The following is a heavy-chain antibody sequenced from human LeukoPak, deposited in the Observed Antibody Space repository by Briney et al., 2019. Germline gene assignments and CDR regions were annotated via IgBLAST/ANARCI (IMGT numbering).Heavy chain of an antibody. D-gene: IGHD3-22*01. CDR3: ARDSSTNFGVITLTFDY. V-gene: IGHV1-18*01. J-gene: IGHJ4*02. CDR2: ISAYNGNT. CDR1: GYTFTSYG. Sequence: GASVKVSCKASGYTFTSYGISWVRQAPGQGLEWMGWISAYNGNTNYAQRLQGRVTMTTDTSTSTAYMELSSLRSEDTAVYYCARDSSTNFGVITLTFDYWGQGTLVTVSS.